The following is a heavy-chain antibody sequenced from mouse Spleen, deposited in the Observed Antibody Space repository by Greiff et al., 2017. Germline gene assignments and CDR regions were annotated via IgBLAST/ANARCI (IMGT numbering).Heavy chain of an antibody. CDR1: GYTFTSYW. CDR3: ARTSTTVVAKDY. D-gene: IGHD1-1*01. J-gene: IGHJ2*01. CDR2: IHPNSGST. Sequence: QVQLQQPGAELVKPGASVKLSCKASGYTFTSYWMHWVKQRPGQGLEWIGMIHPNSGSTNYNEKFKSKATLTVDKSSSTAYMQLSSLTSEDSAVYYCARTSTTVVAKDYWGQGTTLTVSS. V-gene: IGHV1-64*01.